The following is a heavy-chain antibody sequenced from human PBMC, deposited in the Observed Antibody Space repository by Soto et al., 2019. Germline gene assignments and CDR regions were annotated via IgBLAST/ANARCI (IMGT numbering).Heavy chain of an antibody. Sequence: ASVKVSCKASGYTFTSYAMHWVRQAPGQRLEWMGWINAGNGNTKYSQKFQGRVTITRDTSASTAYMELSSLRSEDTAVYYCARVEDYGSGSYFPFDYWGQGALVTVSS. CDR2: INAGNGNT. CDR3: ARVEDYGSGSYFPFDY. V-gene: IGHV1-3*01. CDR1: GYTFTSYA. D-gene: IGHD3-10*01. J-gene: IGHJ4*02.